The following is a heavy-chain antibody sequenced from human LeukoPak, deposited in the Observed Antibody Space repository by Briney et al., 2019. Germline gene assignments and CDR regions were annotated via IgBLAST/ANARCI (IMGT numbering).Heavy chain of an antibody. CDR3: ARSGLVVPAAMGGYYYYGMDV. CDR2: IYHSGST. V-gene: IGHV4-4*02. CDR1: GGSISSSNW. J-gene: IGHJ6*02. D-gene: IGHD2-2*01. Sequence: SETLSLTCAVSGGSISSSNWWSWVRQPPGKGLEWIGEIYHSGSTNYNPSLKSRVTISVDKSKDQFSLKLSSVTAADTAVYYCARSGLVVPAAMGGYYYYGMDVWGQGTTVTASS.